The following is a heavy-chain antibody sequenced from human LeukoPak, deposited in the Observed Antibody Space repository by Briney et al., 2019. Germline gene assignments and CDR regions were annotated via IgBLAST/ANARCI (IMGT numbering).Heavy chain of an antibody. V-gene: IGHV4-39*01. D-gene: IGHD6-19*01. Sequence: SDTLSLTCTVSGGFISSSSYYWGWIRQPPGKGLEWIGSIYYSGSTYYNPSLKSRVTISVDTSKNQFSLKLSSVTAADTAVYYCARHGFQSSGWDPDYFDHWGQGTLVTVSS. CDR3: ARHGFQSSGWDPDYFDH. J-gene: IGHJ4*02. CDR1: GGFISSSSYY. CDR2: IYYSGST.